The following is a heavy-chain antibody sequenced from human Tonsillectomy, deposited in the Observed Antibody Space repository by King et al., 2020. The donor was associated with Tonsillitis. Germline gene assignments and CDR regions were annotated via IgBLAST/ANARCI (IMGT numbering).Heavy chain of an antibody. Sequence: VQLVESGGGLVQPGGSLRLSCAASGFTFSTSWMHWVRQAPGKGLEWVSRINFDGSLTTYADAVKGRIFISRDNAKNMLYLDINDLRAEDTAVYYCVKEEGNYYYYYMDVWGSGTTVTVSS. CDR3: VKEEGNYYYYYMDV. CDR2: INFDGSLT. J-gene: IGHJ6*03. V-gene: IGHV3-74*03. CDR1: GFTFSTSW.